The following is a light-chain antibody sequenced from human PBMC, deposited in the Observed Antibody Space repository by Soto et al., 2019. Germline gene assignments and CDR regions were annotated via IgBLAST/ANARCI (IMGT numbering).Light chain of an antibody. J-gene: IGKJ5*01. Sequence: EIMLTQSPATLSLYPGEKATLSCLASQSVSSYLAWYQQKPGQAPRLLIYDASNRATGIPARFSGSGSGTDFTLTISSLEPEDFAVYYCQQRSNWPITFGQGTRLEI. CDR2: DAS. V-gene: IGKV3-11*01. CDR3: QQRSNWPIT. CDR1: QSVSSY.